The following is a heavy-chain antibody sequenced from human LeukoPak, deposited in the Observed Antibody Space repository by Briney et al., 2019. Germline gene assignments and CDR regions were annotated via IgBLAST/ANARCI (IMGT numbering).Heavy chain of an antibody. D-gene: IGHD2-15*01. V-gene: IGHV1-69*13. CDR3: ATSAANPLYYYYYYGMDV. CDR1: GGTFSSYA. J-gene: IGHJ6*02. CDR2: IIPIFGTA. Sequence: SVTVSCTASGGTFSSYAISWVRQAPGQGLEWMGGIIPIFGTANYVQKFQGRVTITADESTSTAYMELSSLRSEDTAVYYCATSAANPLYYYYYYGMDVWGQGTTVTVSS.